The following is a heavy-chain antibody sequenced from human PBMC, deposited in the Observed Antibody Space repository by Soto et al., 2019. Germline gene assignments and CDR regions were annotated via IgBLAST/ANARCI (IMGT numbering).Heavy chain of an antibody. Sequence: QVQLQQSGPGLVKPSQTLSLTCAISGDSVSSNSATWTWIRQSPSRGLEWLGRTYYRSKWYNDYAVSVKTRITINPDTSKNHFSLQLNSVSPEDTAVYYCARTSLEAAHFDFWCQGTLVTVSS. V-gene: IGHV6-1*01. D-gene: IGHD2-15*01. CDR3: ARTSLEAAHFDF. CDR2: TYYRSKWYN. CDR1: GDSVSSNSAT. J-gene: IGHJ4*02.